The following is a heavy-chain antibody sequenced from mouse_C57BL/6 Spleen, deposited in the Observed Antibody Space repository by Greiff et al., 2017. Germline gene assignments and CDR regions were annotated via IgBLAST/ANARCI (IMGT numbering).Heavy chain of an antibody. J-gene: IGHJ1*03. Sequence: VQLQQSGPGLVQPSQSLSITCTVSGFSLTSYGVHWVRQSPGNGLEWLGVIWRGGSTDYNAAFMSRLSITKDNSKSQVFFKMNSLQADDTAIYXCAKKSGAENWYFDVWGTGTTVTVSS. V-gene: IGHV2-5*01. D-gene: IGHD3-3*01. CDR1: GFSLTSYG. CDR3: AKKSGAENWYFDV. CDR2: IWRGGST.